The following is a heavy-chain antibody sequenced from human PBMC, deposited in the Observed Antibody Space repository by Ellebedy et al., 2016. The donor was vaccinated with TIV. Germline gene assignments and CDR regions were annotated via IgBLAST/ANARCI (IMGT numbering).Heavy chain of an antibody. CDR3: ARHRRERGSYHSPHFDY. Sequence: MPSETLSLTCTVSGGSISSYYWSWIRQPPGKGLEWIGYIYYSGSTNYNPSLKSRVTISVDTSKNQFSLKLSSVTAADTAVYYCARHRRERGSYHSPHFDYWGQGTLVTVSS. V-gene: IGHV4-59*08. D-gene: IGHD1-26*01. J-gene: IGHJ4*02. CDR1: GGSISSYY. CDR2: IYYSGST.